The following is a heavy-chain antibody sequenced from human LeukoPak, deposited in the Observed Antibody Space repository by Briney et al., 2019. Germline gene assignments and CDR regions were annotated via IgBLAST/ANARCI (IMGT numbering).Heavy chain of an antibody. V-gene: IGHV4-39*01. CDR2: IYYSGSS. D-gene: IGHD5-12*01. J-gene: IGHJ6*03. CDR1: GGSISSSSYY. CDR3: ARQMGEWLRFYYYYYYMDV. Sequence: PSETLSLTCTVSGGSISSSSYYWCWIRQPPGKGLEWIGSIYYSGSSYYNPSLKSRVTISVDTSKNQFSLKLSSVTAADTAVYYCARQMGEWLRFYYYYYYMDVWGKGTTVTISS.